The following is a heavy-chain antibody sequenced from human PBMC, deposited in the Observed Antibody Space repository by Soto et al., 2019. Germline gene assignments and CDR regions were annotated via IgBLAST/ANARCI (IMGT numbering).Heavy chain of an antibody. V-gene: IGHV3-23*01. CDR3: AKKVNSGSGSQYFDY. CDR1: GFTFSSYS. CDR2: VRAGGDDGTT. J-gene: IGHJ4*02. Sequence: EVHLLESGGGLVQPGGSLRLSCVASGFTFSSYSMRWVRQAPGKGLEGGSGVRAGGDDGTTYYADPVKGRFTISRDNSKNTLFLQMNSLRAEDTAIYYCAKKVNSGSGSQYFDYFGQGTLVTVSS. D-gene: IGHD3-10*01.